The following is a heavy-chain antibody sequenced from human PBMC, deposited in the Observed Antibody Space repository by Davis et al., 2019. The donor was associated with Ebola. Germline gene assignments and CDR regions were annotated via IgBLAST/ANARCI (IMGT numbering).Heavy chain of an antibody. CDR2: IIPILGIA. V-gene: IGHV1-69*04. CDR3: ARAGYFDWLLNQPGSFDY. D-gene: IGHD3-9*01. CDR1: GGTFSSYA. Sequence: SVKVSCKASGGTFSSYAISWVRQAPGQGLEWMGRIIPILGIANYAQKFQGRVTITADKSTSTAYMELSSLRSEDTAVYYCARAGYFDWLLNQPGSFDYWGQGTLVTVSS. J-gene: IGHJ4*02.